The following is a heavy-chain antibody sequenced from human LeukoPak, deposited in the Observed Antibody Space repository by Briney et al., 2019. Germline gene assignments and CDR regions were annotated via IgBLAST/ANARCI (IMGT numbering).Heavy chain of an antibody. CDR2: IYYSGST. CDR1: GGSISSSSYY. CDR3: ARHPSRIAAAFN. J-gene: IGHJ4*02. D-gene: IGHD6-13*01. V-gene: IGHV4-39*01. Sequence: SETLSLTCTVSGGSISSSSYYWGWIRQLPGKGLEWIGSIYYSGSTYYNPSLESRVTISVDTSKNQFSLKLSSVTAADTAVYYCARHPSRIAAAFNWGQGTLVTVSS.